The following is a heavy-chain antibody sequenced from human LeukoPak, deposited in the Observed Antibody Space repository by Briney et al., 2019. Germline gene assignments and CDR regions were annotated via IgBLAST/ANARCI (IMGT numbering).Heavy chain of an antibody. CDR3: AKVKILGLDWNTGFDY. J-gene: IGHJ4*02. D-gene: IGHD1/OR15-1a*01. CDR1: GFTFSSYA. Sequence: GGSLRLSCAASGFTFSSYAMSWVRQAPGKGLEWVSAISGSGGSTYYADSVKGRFTISRDNSKNTLYLQMNSLRAEDTAVYYCAKVKILGLDWNTGFDYWGQGTLVTVSS. CDR2: ISGSGGST. V-gene: IGHV3-23*01.